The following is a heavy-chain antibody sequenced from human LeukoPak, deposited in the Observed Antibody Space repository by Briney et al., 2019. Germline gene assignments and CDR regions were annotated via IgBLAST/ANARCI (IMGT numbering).Heavy chain of an antibody. V-gene: IGHV3-15*01. CDR2: IKSKTEGGTT. CDR3: TTTYIVASTRKFGDY. J-gene: IGHJ4*02. CDR1: GFIFSNAW. D-gene: IGHD5-12*01. Sequence: PGGSLRLSCAASGFIFSNAWMNWVRQAPGKGLEWVGRIKSKTEGGTTDYAAPVKGRFTISRDDSQNTVDLQISSLPAEDTAMYFCTTTYIVASTRKFGDYWGQGTLVVVSS.